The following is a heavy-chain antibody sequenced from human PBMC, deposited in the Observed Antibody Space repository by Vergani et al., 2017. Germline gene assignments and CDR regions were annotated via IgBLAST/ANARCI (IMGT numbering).Heavy chain of an antibody. Sequence: EVQLLESGGGLVQPGGSLRLSCAASGFIFSSYAMSWVRQAPGKGLEWVAAISGSGGSTYYADSVKGRFTISRDNSKNTLYLQMNSLRAEDTAVYYCAKGKESGSYGRKWFDPWGQGTLVTVSS. CDR1: GFIFSSYA. D-gene: IGHD1-26*01. J-gene: IGHJ5*02. CDR2: ISGSGGST. V-gene: IGHV3-23*01. CDR3: AKGKESGSYGRKWFDP.